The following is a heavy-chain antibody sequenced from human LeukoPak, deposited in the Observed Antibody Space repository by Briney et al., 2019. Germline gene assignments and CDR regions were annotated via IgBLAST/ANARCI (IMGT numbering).Heavy chain of an antibody. CDR2: IYSGGST. D-gene: IGHD2-15*01. J-gene: IGHJ6*02. CDR3: ARGGDLLPYYYYGMDV. V-gene: IGHV3-23*03. CDR1: GFTFSSCA. Sequence: GGSLRLSCAASGFTFSSCAMSWVRQAPGKGLEWVSVIYSGGSTFYADSVEGRFTISRDNSNNTLYLQMNSLRAEDTAMYYCARGGDLLPYYYYGMDVWGQGTTVTVSS.